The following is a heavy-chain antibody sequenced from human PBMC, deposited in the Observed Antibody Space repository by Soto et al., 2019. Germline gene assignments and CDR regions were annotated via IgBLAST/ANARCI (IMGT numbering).Heavy chain of an antibody. CDR2: IWYDGSNT. D-gene: IGHD7-27*01. CDR1: GFIFSSFG. CDR3: VRDLLGSGGHFDY. J-gene: IGHJ4*02. V-gene: IGHV3-33*01. Sequence: QVQLVESGGGVVQPGRSLRLSCAASGFIFSSFGMHWVRQAPGKGLEWVSNIWYDGSNTYYVDSVKGRFTISRDNSRNTLYLQMNSLSAEDTAVYHCVRDLLGSGGHFDYWGQGTLFTVSS.